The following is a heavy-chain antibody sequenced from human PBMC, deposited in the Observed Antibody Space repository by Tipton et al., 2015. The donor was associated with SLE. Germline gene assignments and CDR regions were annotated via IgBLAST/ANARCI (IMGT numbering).Heavy chain of an antibody. D-gene: IGHD3-10*01. Sequence: SLRLSCAASGFTLSSYWMHWVRQAPGKGLVWVSRINSDGSIITYADSVKGRFTISRDNAKNTLYLQMNSLRAEDTAVYYCAKVTNYYGSYYYYMDVWGRGTTVTVSS. J-gene: IGHJ6*03. CDR2: INSDGSII. V-gene: IGHV3-74*01. CDR1: GFTLSSYW. CDR3: AKVTNYYGSYYYYMDV.